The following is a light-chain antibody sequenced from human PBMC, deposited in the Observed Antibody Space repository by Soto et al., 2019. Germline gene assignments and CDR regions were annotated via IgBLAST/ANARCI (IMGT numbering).Light chain of an antibody. CDR3: QQYGDSPPT. CDR2: GTY. J-gene: IGKJ1*01. V-gene: IGKV3-20*01. CDR1: QSVSSNS. Sequence: EIVLTQSPGTLSLSPGESATLSCRASQSVSSNSLAWYRRNPGQPPSLLIYGTYTRATDIPRRFSGSGSGSDVTLTITRLEPEDFAVYFCQQYGDSPPTFGQGTKVEVK.